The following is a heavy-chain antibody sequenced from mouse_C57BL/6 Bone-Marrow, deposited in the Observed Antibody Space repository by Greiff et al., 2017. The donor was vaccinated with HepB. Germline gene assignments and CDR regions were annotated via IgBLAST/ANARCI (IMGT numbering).Heavy chain of an antibody. CDR2: IYPRSGNT. CDR1: GYTFTSYG. V-gene: IGHV1-81*01. D-gene: IGHD2-3*01. CDR3: ARWNDGYYLIFDY. J-gene: IGHJ2*01. Sequence: VQLQESGAELARPGASVKLSCKASGYTFTSYGISWVKQRTGQGLEWIGEIYPRSGNTYYNEKFKGKATLTADKSSSTAYMELRSLTSEDSAVYFCARWNDGYYLIFDYWGQGTTLTVSS.